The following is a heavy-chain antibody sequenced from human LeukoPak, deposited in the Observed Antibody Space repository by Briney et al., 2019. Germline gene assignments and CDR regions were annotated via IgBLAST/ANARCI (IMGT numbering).Heavy chain of an antibody. D-gene: IGHD1-26*01. CDR3: VKDRGGTYYFDF. J-gene: IGHJ4*02. Sequence: GGSLRLSCAASGFTFSSSGMFWVRQAPGKGLEWVTFIRYDGSTKSYADSVKGRFTISRDNSKNTLYLQMNSLRAEDTAVYYCVKDRGGTYYFDFWGQGTPVTVSS. CDR1: GFTFSSSG. CDR2: IRYDGSTK. V-gene: IGHV3-30*02.